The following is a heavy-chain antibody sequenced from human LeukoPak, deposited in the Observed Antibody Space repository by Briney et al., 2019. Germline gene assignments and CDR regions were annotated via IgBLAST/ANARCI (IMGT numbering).Heavy chain of an antibody. CDR1: GFTFSSYS. V-gene: IGHV3-21*01. J-gene: IGHJ6*03. CDR3: ARTTLTVVRGVKTYYYYMDV. CDR2: ISSSSSYI. D-gene: IGHD3-10*01. Sequence: RGSLRLSCAASGFTFSSYSMNWVRQAPGKGLEWVSSISSSSSYIYYADSVKGRFTISRDNAKNSLYLQMNSLRAEDTAVYYCARTTLTVVRGVKTYYYYMDVWGKGTTVTVSS.